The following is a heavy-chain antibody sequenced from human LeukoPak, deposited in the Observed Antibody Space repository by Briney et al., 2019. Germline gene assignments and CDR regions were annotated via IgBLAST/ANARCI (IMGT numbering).Heavy chain of an antibody. CDR1: GGSISSSSYY. Sequence: SETLSLTCTVSGGSISSSSYYWGWIRQPPGTGLEWIGTIYYSGSTSYNPSLKSRVTISVDTSKNQFSLKLSSVTAADTAVYYCARETEVLRLLDYWGQGTLVTVSS. J-gene: IGHJ4*02. D-gene: IGHD3-3*01. V-gene: IGHV4-39*07. CDR2: IYYSGST. CDR3: ARETEVLRLLDY.